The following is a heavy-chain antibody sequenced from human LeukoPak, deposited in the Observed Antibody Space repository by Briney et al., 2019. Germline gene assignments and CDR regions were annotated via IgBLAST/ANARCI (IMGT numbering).Heavy chain of an antibody. CDR1: GYTLTELS. Sequence: ASVRVSCKVSGYTLTELSMHWVRQAPGKGLEWMRGFDPEDGETIYAQKFQGRVTMTEDTSTDTAYMELSSLRSEDTAVYYCAKSVAGTWGAFDIWGQGTMVTVSS. D-gene: IGHD6-19*01. J-gene: IGHJ3*02. V-gene: IGHV1-24*01. CDR3: AKSVAGTWGAFDI. CDR2: FDPEDGET.